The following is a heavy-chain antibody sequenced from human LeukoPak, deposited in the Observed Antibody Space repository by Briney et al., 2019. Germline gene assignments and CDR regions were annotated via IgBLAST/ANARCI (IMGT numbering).Heavy chain of an antibody. D-gene: IGHD3-22*01. CDR1: GFTFDDHT. V-gene: IGHV3-9*01. Sequence: PGRSLRLSCAASGFTFDDHTMHWVRQAPGEGLEWISCISWNSGYIGYADSVKGRFTISRDNAKNSLYLQMDGLRDEDTAFYYCAKGYYDDSGFSSYYFHSWGQGTLVTVSS. CDR3: AKGYYDDSGFSSYYFHS. J-gene: IGHJ4*02. CDR2: ISWNSGYI.